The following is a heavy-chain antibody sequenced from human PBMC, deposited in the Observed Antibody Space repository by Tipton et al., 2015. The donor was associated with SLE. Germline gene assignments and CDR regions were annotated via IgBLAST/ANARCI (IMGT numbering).Heavy chain of an antibody. V-gene: IGHV1-46*01. Sequence: QVQLVQSGAEVKKPGASVKVSCKASGYTFTSYYMHWARQAPGQGLEWMGIINPSGGSTSYAQKFQGRVTMTRDTSTSTVYMELSSLRSEDTAVYYCARDPNRSLIVLVVGNAFDIWGQGTMVTVSS. CDR2: INPSGGST. CDR3: ARDPNRSLIVLVVGNAFDI. J-gene: IGHJ3*02. D-gene: IGHD2-8*02. CDR1: GYTFTSYY.